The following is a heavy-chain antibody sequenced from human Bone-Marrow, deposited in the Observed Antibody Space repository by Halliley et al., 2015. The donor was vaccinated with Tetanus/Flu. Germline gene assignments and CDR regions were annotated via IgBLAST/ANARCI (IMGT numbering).Heavy chain of an antibody. V-gene: IGHV3-23*01. D-gene: IGHD5-12*01. Sequence: IRGRGGSTYYADSVRGRFTISRDNSKNTLYLQMNSLRAEDTAVYYCASSIVATIRLWGQGTLVTVSS. CDR3: ASSIVATIRL. CDR2: IRGRGGST. J-gene: IGHJ4*02.